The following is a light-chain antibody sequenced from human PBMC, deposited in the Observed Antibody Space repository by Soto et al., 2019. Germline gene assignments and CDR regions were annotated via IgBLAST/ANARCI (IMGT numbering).Light chain of an antibody. CDR2: AAS. CDR3: LQDYNYPRS. V-gene: IGKV1-6*01. J-gene: IGKJ1*01. CDR1: QGIRND. Sequence: ALQMTQSPSSLSASVGDSVTITCRASQGIRNDLGWYQQKPRKAPKLLIYAASSLHSGVPSRFSGSGSGTDFTLTISSLQPEDFATYYCLQDYNYPRSFGQGTKEDIQ.